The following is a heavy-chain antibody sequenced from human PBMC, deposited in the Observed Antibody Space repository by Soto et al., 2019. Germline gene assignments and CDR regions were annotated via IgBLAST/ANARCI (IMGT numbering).Heavy chain of an antibody. Sequence: QLQLQESGPGLVKPSETLSLTCTVSGGSISSSSYYWGWIRQPPGKGLEWIGSIYYSGSTYYNPSLKSRVTISVDTSKNQFSLKLSSVTAADTAVYYCARMEEWLRQYYFDYWGQGTLVTVSS. CDR2: IYYSGST. J-gene: IGHJ4*02. CDR1: GGSISSSSYY. V-gene: IGHV4-39*01. D-gene: IGHD5-12*01. CDR3: ARMEEWLRQYYFDY.